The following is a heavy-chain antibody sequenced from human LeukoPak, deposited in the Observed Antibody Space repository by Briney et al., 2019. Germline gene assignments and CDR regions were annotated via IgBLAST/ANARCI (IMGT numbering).Heavy chain of an antibody. D-gene: IGHD1-26*01. J-gene: IGHJ3*02. V-gene: IGHV4-39*02. CDR3: TRDSYSGNHYGTFDI. CDR1: GGSISSSSYY. CDR2: IYYSGST. Sequence: PSETLSLTCTVSGGSISSSSYYWGWIRQPPGKGLEWIGSIYYSGSTYYNPSLKSRVTISVDTSKNQFSLKLSSVTAADTAVYYCTRDSYSGNHYGTFDIWGQGTMVTVSS.